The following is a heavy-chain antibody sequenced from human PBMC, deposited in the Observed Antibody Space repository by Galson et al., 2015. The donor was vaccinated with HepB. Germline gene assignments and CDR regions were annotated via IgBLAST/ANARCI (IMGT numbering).Heavy chain of an antibody. V-gene: IGHV4-34*01. CDR3: ARGSHNRSYGSGSPARWYFDL. D-gene: IGHD3-10*01. CDR2: INHSGST. J-gene: IGHJ2*01. Sequence: LSLTCAVYGGSFSGYYWSWIRQPPGKGPEWIGEINHSGSTNYNPSLKSRVTISVDTSKNQFSLKLSSVTAADTAVYYCARGSHNRSYGSGSPARWYFDLWGRGTLVTVSS. CDR1: GGSFSGYY.